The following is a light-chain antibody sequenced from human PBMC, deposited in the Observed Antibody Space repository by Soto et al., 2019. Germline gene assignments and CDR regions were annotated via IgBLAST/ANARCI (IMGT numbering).Light chain of an antibody. V-gene: IGKV3D-20*01. Sequence: EIVLTQSPATLSLSPGERATLSCGASQSVSSSYLAWYQQKPGLAPRLLIYDASSRATGIPDRFSGSGSGTEFTLTISSLQPDDFATYYCQQYNSYSPWTFGQGTKVEIK. CDR1: QSVSSSY. J-gene: IGKJ1*01. CDR3: QQYNSYSPWT. CDR2: DAS.